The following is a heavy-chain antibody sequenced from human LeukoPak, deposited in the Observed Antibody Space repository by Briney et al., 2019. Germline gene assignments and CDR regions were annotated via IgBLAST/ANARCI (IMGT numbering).Heavy chain of an antibody. D-gene: IGHD6-13*01. CDR1: GGSISSGDYY. J-gene: IGHJ5*02. CDR3: ARDSRIAAGWFDP. V-gene: IGHV4-30-4*01. CDR2: IYYSGGT. Sequence: PSETLSLTCTVSGGSISSGDYYWSWLRQPPGKGLEWIGYIYYSGGTYYNPSLKSRVTISVDTSKNQFSLKLSSVTAADTAVYYCARDSRIAAGWFDPWGQGSLVTVSS.